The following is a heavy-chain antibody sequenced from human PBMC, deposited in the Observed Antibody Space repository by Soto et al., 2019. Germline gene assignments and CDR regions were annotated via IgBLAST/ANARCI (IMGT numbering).Heavy chain of an antibody. CDR1: GFTFSSYA. V-gene: IGHV3-23*01. CDR2: ISGSGGST. J-gene: IGHJ4*02. CDR3: AKDLPGSGRPDY. Sequence: EVQLLESGGGLVQPGGSLRLSCAASGFTFSSYALSWVRQAPGKGLEWVSAISGSGGSTYYADSVQGRFTIARDNSKNTLYLQMNSLRAEATAVYCCAKDLPGSGRPDYWGQGTLVTVSS. D-gene: IGHD2-8*02.